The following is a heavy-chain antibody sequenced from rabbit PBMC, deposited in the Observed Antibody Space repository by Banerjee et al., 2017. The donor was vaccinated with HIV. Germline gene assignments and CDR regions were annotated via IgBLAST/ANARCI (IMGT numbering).Heavy chain of an antibody. J-gene: IGHJ4*01. CDR2: INTSSGNN. Sequence: QEQVVESGGGLVKPEGSLTLTCTASGFSFSSSYWIWWVRQAPGKGLEWIACINTSSGNNVYARWAKGRFTISKTSSTTVTLQMTSLTAADTATYFCAREGSAWGEFNLWGPGTLVTVS. CDR1: GFSFSSSYW. V-gene: IGHV1S45*01. CDR3: AREGSAWGEFNL. D-gene: IGHD4-1*01.